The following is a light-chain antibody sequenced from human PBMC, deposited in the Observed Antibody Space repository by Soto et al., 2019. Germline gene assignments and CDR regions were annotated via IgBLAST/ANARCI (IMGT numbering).Light chain of an antibody. Sequence: DIQMTQSPSFLSASVGDRVTISCQASQEIVNWLAWYQQRPGKAPNLLVYHASSLRTGVPSRFRGSGSGREFTLTISSLQPNDSATYYCQQYNNYPGTFGQGTKGDIK. CDR2: HAS. CDR3: QQYNNYPGT. CDR1: QEIVNW. J-gene: IGKJ1*01. V-gene: IGKV1-5*01.